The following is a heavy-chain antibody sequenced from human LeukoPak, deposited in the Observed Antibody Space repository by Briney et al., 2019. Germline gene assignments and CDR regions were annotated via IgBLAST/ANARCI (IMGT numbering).Heavy chain of an antibody. CDR3: AKDLASCGYLILDY. J-gene: IGHJ4*02. V-gene: IGHV3-23*01. CDR1: GFTFSSYA. Sequence: PGGSLRLSCAASGFTFSSYAMSWVRQAPGKGLEWVSAISGSGGSTYYADSVKGRFTISRDNSKNTLYLQMNSLRAEDTAVYYCAKDLASCGYLILDYWGQGTLVTVSS. CDR2: ISGSGGST. D-gene: IGHD5-18*01.